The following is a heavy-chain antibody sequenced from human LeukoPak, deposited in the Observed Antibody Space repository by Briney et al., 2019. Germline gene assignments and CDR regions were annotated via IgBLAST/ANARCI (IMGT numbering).Heavy chain of an antibody. J-gene: IGHJ6*02. CDR1: GGTLSSYA. CDR2: IIPILGIA. V-gene: IGHV1-69*04. CDR3: ARGNITIFGVVIDPYGMDV. D-gene: IGHD3-3*01. Sequence: SVKVSCMASGGTLSSYAISWVRQAPGQGLEWMGRIIPILGIANYAQKSQGRVTITADKSTSTAYMELSSLRSEDTAVYYCARGNITIFGVVIDPYGMDVWGQGTTVTVSS.